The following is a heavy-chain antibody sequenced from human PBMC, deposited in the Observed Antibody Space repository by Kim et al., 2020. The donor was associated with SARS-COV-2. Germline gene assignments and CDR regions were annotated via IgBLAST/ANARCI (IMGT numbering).Heavy chain of an antibody. D-gene: IGHD6-19*01. CDR3: ARHRSCGWYCYCDS. V-gene: IGHV3-7*03. J-gene: IGHJ4*02. CDR2: IREDERGE. Sequence: GGSLRLSCAASGFTFSSYYMSWVRQAPGKGLEWVAKIREDERGEKYVDSVKGRFTVSRDNAKNSLYLQMNSLRAEGTAAYYCARHRSCGWYCYCDSWGQG. CDR1: GFTFSSYY.